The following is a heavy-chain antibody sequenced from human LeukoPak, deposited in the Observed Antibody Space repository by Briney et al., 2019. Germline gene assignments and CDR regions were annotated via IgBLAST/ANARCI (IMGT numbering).Heavy chain of an antibody. CDR1: GYTFTSYA. V-gene: IGHV1-3*01. J-gene: IGHJ4*02. CDR2: INAGNGNT. D-gene: IGHD3-10*01. Sequence: ASVKVSCKASGYTFTSYAMHWVRQAPGQRLEWMGWINAGNGNTKYSQKFQGRVTITRDTSASTAYMELSSLRFEDTAVYYCARALLWFGESFSDYWGQGTLVTVSS. CDR3: ARALLWFGESFSDY.